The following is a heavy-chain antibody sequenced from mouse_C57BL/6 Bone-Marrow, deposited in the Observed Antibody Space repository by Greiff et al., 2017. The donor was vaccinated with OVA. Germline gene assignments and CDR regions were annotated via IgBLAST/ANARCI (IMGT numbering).Heavy chain of an antibody. D-gene: IGHD1-1*01. J-gene: IGHJ3*01. CDR3: ARNFHYYGSSPWFAY. CDR2: IWSGGST. Sequence: VQLQQSGPGLVQPSQSLSITCTVSGFSFTSYGVHWVRQSPGKGLEWLGVIWSGGSTAYNAAFISRLSISKDNSKSQVVFKRNSLQADDTAIYYCARNFHYYGSSPWFAYWGQGTLVTVSA. CDR1: GFSFTSYG. V-gene: IGHV2-2*01.